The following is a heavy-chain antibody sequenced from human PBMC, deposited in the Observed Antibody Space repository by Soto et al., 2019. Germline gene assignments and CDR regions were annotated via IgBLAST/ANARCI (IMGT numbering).Heavy chain of an antibody. J-gene: IGHJ6*03. CDR2: VYYSGKT. V-gene: IGHV4-59*12. Sequence: SETLSLTCTVSGGSISSYYWFWIRQSPGRGLEWIGYVYYSGKTNYNPSLESRVTISIDTSENQFSLKLNSVTAADTAVYYCARGARFGDRRYMDVWGKGTTVTVSS. CDR3: ARGARFGDRRYMDV. D-gene: IGHD3-10*01. CDR1: GGSISSYY.